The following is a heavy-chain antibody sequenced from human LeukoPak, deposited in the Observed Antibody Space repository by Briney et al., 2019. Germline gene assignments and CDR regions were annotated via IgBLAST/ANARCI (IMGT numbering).Heavy chain of an antibody. J-gene: IGHJ4*02. CDR2: IKQDGSQK. V-gene: IGHV3-7*03. CDR1: GFTFSSYW. Sequence: GGSLRLSCAASGFTFSSYWMSWLRQAPGKGLEWVANIKQDGSQKFSVDSVKGRFTISRDNAKNSLYLQMNSLRVEDTAVYYCARDWFDGDYDRFDYWGQGTLVTVSS. CDR3: ARDWFDGDYDRFDY. D-gene: IGHD4-17*01.